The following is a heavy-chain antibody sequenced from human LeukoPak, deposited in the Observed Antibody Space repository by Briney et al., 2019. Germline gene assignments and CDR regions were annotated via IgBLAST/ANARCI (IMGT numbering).Heavy chain of an antibody. CDR1: GGSISSGGYY. V-gene: IGHV4-31*03. CDR3: AKAVHYDTLAGPGRDHYYYYGMDV. CDR2: IYYSGT. J-gene: IGHJ6*02. D-gene: IGHD3-9*01. Sequence: PSQTLSLTCTVSGGSISSGGYYWSWIRQHPGKGLEWIGYIYYSGTYYNPSLKSRVTISVDTSKNQFSLKLSSVTAADTAVYYCAKAVHYDTLAGPGRDHYYYYGMDVWGQGTTVTVSS.